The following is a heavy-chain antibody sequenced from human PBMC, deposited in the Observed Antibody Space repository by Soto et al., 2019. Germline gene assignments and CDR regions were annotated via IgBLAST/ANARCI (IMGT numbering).Heavy chain of an antibody. CDR3: VKYTVTEDLGES. Sequence: EVQLLESGGAVVRPGGSLRLSCAASGFTFSSYAMGWVRQAPGKGLEWVAGVSRAGTYTFYADSVRGRFSISGDNSRDTVDLYMNALRGDDTAVYFCVKYTVTEDLGESWGQGTLVSVSS. CDR1: GFTFSSYA. D-gene: IGHD3-16*01. J-gene: IGHJ5*02. CDR2: VSRAGTYT. V-gene: IGHV3-23*01.